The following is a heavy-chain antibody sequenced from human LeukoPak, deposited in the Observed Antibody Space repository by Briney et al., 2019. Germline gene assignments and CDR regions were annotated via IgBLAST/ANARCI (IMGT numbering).Heavy chain of an antibody. Sequence: GGSLRLSCAASGFTFSSYAMSWVRQAPGKGLEWVSAISGSGGSTYCADSVKGRFTISRDNSKNTLYLQMNSLRAEDTAVYYCAKTPQRITGTTFDYWGQGTLVTVPS. V-gene: IGHV3-23*01. CDR3: AKTPQRITGTTFDY. J-gene: IGHJ4*02. CDR2: ISGSGGST. D-gene: IGHD1-7*01. CDR1: GFTFSSYA.